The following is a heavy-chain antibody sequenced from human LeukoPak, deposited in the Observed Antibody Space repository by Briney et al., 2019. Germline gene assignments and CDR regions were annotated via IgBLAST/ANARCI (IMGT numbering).Heavy chain of an antibody. CDR1: GFTFSSYS. CDR3: VRDRAGGNSVWFDP. D-gene: IGHD4-23*01. Sequence: GGSLRLSCAASGFTFSSYSMDWVRQAPGKGLEWVSFISSSSGTIYYADSVKGRFTISGDNAKNSLFLQMNSLRDEDTAVYYCVRDRAGGNSVWFDPWGQGTLVTVSS. J-gene: IGHJ5*02. V-gene: IGHV3-48*02. CDR2: ISSSSGTI.